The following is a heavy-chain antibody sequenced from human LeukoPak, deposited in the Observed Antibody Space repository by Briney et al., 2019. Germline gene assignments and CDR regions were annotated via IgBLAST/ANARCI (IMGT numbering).Heavy chain of an antibody. V-gene: IGHV5-51*01. CDR1: GYSFTSYW. Sequence: MTGESLKISCKGSGYSFTSYWIGWVRQMPGKGLEWMGIIYPGDSDTRYSPSFQGQVTMSADKSISTAYLQWSSLKASDSAIYYCAISDYCSSSSCSFDYWGQGTLVTVSS. CDR3: AISDYCSSSSCSFDY. J-gene: IGHJ4*02. D-gene: IGHD2-2*01. CDR2: IYPGDSDT.